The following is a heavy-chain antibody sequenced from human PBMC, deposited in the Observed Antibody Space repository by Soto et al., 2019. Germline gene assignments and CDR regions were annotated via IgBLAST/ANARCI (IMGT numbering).Heavy chain of an antibody. J-gene: IGHJ4*02. CDR2: INPGTGST. Sequence: ASVKVSCKASGYTFTSYYMHWVRQAPGQGLEWMGIINPGTGSTSYAQKFQGRVTMTSDTSTSTVYMGLSSLRSEDTAVYYCARVSGYYLPDYWGQGTLVTVSS. V-gene: IGHV1-46*01. D-gene: IGHD5-12*01. CDR3: ARVSGYYLPDY. CDR1: GYTFTSYY.